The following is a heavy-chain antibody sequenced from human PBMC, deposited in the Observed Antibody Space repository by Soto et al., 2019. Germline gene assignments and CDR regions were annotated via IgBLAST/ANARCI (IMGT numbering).Heavy chain of an antibody. CDR1: GFTFSSYS. V-gene: IGHV3-48*02. CDR3: AREGILNWFDP. D-gene: IGHD3-10*01. Sequence: EVQLVESGGGLVQPGGSLRLSCAASGFTFSSYSMNWVRQAPGKGLEWVSYISSSSSTIYYADSVKGRFTISRDNAKNSLYLQMNSRRDEDTAVYYCAREGILNWFDPWGQGTLVTVSS. J-gene: IGHJ5*02. CDR2: ISSSSSTI.